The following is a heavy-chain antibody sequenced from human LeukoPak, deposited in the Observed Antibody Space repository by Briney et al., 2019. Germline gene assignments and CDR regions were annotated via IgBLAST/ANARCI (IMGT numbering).Heavy chain of an antibody. Sequence: GGSLRLSCAASGFTFSSYSMNWVRQAPGKGLEWVSSIRSSRSYIYYADSVKGRFTISRDNAKNSLYLQMNSLRAEDTAVYYCASLMASWGQNWFDPWGQGTLVTVSS. CDR2: IRSSRSYI. V-gene: IGHV3-21*01. CDR1: GFTFSSYS. J-gene: IGHJ5*02. D-gene: IGHD2-2*01. CDR3: ASLMASWGQNWFDP.